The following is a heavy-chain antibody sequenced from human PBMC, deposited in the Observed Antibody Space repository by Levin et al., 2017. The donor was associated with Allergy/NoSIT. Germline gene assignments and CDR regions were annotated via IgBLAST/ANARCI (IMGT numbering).Heavy chain of an antibody. V-gene: IGHV4-39*01. CDR3: AGHPPSTVMTDVEDWYFDL. D-gene: IGHD4-17*01. Sequence: SETLSLTCTVSGGSISSSSYYWGWIRQPPGKGLEWIGSMYYSGNTYYNPSLQIRVTVSVDTSKNPFSLRLTSATAADTAVYYCAGHPPSTVMTDVEDWYFDLWGRGTLVTVSS. CDR2: MYYSGNT. J-gene: IGHJ2*01. CDR1: GGSISSSSYY.